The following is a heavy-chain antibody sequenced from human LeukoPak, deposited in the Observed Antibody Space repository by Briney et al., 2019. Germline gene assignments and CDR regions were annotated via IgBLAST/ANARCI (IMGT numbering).Heavy chain of an antibody. D-gene: IGHD3-10*01. CDR1: GYTLTNYY. V-gene: IGHV1-46*01. Sequence: GPSVNVSCKVSGYTLTNYYIHWVRQAPGQGLEWMGIINTSGGSTTYAQRFQGRVTMTRDTSTSTVYVELSSLRPDDTAVYFCARFYGSGNSFDYWGQGTLVTVSS. CDR3: ARFYGSGNSFDY. J-gene: IGHJ4*02. CDR2: INTSGGST.